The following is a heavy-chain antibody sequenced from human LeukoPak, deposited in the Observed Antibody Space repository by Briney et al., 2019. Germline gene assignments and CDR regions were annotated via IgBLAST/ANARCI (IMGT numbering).Heavy chain of an antibody. Sequence: SETLSLTCAVYGGSFSAYYWGWIRQPPGKGLEWIGEINHSGSTNYNPSLKSRVTISIDTSKNQFSLKLSSVTAADTAVYYCASDTAAAGTNYWGQGTLVTVSS. J-gene: IGHJ4*02. D-gene: IGHD6-13*01. V-gene: IGHV4-34*01. CDR2: INHSGST. CDR3: ASDTAAAGTNY. CDR1: GGSFSAYY.